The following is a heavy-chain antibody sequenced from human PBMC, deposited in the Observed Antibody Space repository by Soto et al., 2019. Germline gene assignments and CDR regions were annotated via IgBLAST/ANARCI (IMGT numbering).Heavy chain of an antibody. CDR2: IYYSGST. Sequence: PSETLSLTCTVSGGSISSYYWSWIRQPPGKGLEWIGYIYYSGSTNYNPSLKSRVTISVDTSKNQFSLKLSSVTAADTAVYYCAREKANWNDVDWFAPWGQGTLVTVSS. J-gene: IGHJ5*02. V-gene: IGHV4-59*01. CDR1: GGSISSYY. D-gene: IGHD1-20*01. CDR3: AREKANWNDVDWFAP.